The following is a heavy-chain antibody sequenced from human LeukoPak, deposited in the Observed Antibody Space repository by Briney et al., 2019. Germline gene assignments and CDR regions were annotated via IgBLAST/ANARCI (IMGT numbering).Heavy chain of an antibody. CDR3: ALLPLAMVRGAPPDY. V-gene: IGHV3-21*01. D-gene: IGHD3-10*01. CDR1: GFTFSSYS. Sequence: GGSLRLSCAASGFTFSSYSMNWVRQAPGKGLEWVSSISSSSSYIYYADSVKGRFTISRDNAKNSLYLQMNSLRAEDTAVYYCALLPLAMVRGAPPDYWGQGTLVTVSS. CDR2: ISSSSSYI. J-gene: IGHJ4*02.